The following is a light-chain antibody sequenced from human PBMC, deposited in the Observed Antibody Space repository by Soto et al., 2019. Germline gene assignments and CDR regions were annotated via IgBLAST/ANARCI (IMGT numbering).Light chain of an antibody. CDR3: QQYYSYPIT. V-gene: IGKV1-5*03. CDR2: KAS. CDR1: QSISSW. Sequence: DIPMTQSPSTLSASVGDRVTITCRASQSISSWLAWYQQKPGKAPKLLIYKASSLESGVPSRFSGSGSGTEFTLTIYSLQPDDFATYYCQQYYSYPITFGQGTRLEIK. J-gene: IGKJ5*01.